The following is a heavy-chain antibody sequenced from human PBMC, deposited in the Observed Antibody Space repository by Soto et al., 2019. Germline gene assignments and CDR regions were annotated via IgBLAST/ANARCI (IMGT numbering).Heavy chain of an antibody. Sequence: GGSLRLSCAASGFTFSSYAMSWVRQAPGKGLEWVSAISGSGGSTYYADSVKGRFTISRDNSKNTLYLQMNSLRAEDTAVYYCAKVPPRIAVAGTFPQEFDYWGQGTLVTVSS. CDR3: AKVPPRIAVAGTFPQEFDY. J-gene: IGHJ4*02. CDR2: ISGSGGST. V-gene: IGHV3-23*01. D-gene: IGHD6-19*01. CDR1: GFTFSSYA.